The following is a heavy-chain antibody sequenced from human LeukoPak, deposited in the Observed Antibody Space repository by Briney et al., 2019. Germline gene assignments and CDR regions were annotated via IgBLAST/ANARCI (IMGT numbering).Heavy chain of an antibody. J-gene: IGHJ4*02. V-gene: IGHV3-9*01. CDR1: GFTVNSNY. D-gene: IGHD2-15*01. CDR3: AKDMGYCSGGSCYRGLSPRALDY. Sequence: GGSLRLSCATSGFTVNSNYMNWVRQAPGKGLECVSGISWNSGSIGYADSVKGRFTISRDNAKNSLYLQMNSLRAEDTALYYCAKDMGYCSGGSCYRGLSPRALDYWGQGTLVTVSS. CDR2: ISWNSGSI.